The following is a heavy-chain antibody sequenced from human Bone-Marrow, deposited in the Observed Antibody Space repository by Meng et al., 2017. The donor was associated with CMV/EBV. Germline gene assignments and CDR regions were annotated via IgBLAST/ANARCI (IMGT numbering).Heavy chain of an antibody. CDR3: ARVGYYDSSGNSTY. CDR1: GGSFSGYY. D-gene: IGHD3-22*01. Sequence: SETLSLTCAVYGGSFSGYYWSWIRQPSGKGLEWIGEINHSGSTNYNPSLKSRVTISVDTSKNQFSLKLSSVTAADTAVYYCARVGYYDSSGNSTYWGQGTLVTVSS. CDR2: INHSGST. J-gene: IGHJ4*02. V-gene: IGHV4-34*01.